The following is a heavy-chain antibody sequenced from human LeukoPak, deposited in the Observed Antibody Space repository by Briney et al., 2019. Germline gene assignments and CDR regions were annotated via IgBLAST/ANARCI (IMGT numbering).Heavy chain of an antibody. CDR2: INHSGST. CDR1: GGSFSGYY. CDR3: ARDYYDSSGYYYALAFDI. Sequence: PSETLSLTCAVYGGSFSGYYWSWIRQPPGKGLEWIGEINHSGSTNYNPSLKSRVTISVDTSKNQFSLKLSSVTAADTAVHYCARDYYDSSGYYYALAFDIWGQGTMVTVSS. J-gene: IGHJ3*02. D-gene: IGHD3-22*01. V-gene: IGHV4-34*01.